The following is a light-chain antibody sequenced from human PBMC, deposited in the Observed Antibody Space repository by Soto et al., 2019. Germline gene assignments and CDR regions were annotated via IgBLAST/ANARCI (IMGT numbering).Light chain of an antibody. CDR3: QQSYSTPNA. J-gene: IGKJ2*01. CDR2: AAS. V-gene: IGKV1-39*01. CDR1: QRIRTY. Sequence: DIQMTQSPSSLSASVGDRVTITCRASQRIRTYLNWYQQKPGKAPKLLIYAASSLQSGVPSRFSGSGSATDFTLTISSLQPEDFATYYCQQSYSTPNAFGQGPKLEIK.